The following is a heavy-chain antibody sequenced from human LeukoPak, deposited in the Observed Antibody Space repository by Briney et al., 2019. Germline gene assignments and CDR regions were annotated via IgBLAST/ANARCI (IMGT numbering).Heavy chain of an antibody. D-gene: IGHD6-13*01. J-gene: IGHJ4*02. CDR2: IYWNDDK. V-gene: IGHV2-5*01. Sequence: SAPTLARPTQTLTLTCTFIGFSLSTRGEGVGWIRQLPGNALETLALIYWNDDKRYSPSLKSRLTITKDTSKNQVVLTMTNMDPVDTATYYCAHDSIAAAGTDYWGQGTLVTVSS. CDR3: AHDSIAAAGTDY. CDR1: GFSLSTRGEG.